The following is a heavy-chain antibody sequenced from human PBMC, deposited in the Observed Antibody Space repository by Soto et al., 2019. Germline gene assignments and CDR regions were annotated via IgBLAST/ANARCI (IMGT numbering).Heavy chain of an antibody. V-gene: IGHV3-23*01. J-gene: IGHJ5*02. D-gene: IGHD5-18*01. CDR1: GFTFSSYA. CDR2: ISSSGGTT. Sequence: EVQLLESGGGLVQPGGSLRLSCAASGFTFSSYAMSWVRQAPGKGLEWVSSISSSGGTTYYTDSVKGRFTISRDNSKNTLYLQMNSLRAEDTAEYYCARGYTNIDQWGQGTLVTVSS. CDR3: ARGYTNIDQ.